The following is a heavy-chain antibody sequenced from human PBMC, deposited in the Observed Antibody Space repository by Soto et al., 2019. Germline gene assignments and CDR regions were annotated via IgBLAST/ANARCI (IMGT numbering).Heavy chain of an antibody. CDR2: INAGNGNT. CDR1: TCKA. J-gene: IGHJ6*01. CDR3: ERVPPLYYYYVMDV. Sequence: TCKARCSPYQDHGQRLEWMGWINAGNGNTKYSQKFQGRVTITRDTSASTAYMELSSLRSEDTAVYYCERVPPLYYYYVMDVLVKGYSV. V-gene: IGHV1-3*01.